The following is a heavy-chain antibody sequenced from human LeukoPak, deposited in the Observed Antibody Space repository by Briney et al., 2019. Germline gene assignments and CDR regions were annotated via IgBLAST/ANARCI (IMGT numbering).Heavy chain of an antibody. CDR2: IKYDGSNI. V-gene: IGHV3-30*02. D-gene: IGHD4-11*01. J-gene: IGHJ4*02. CDR3: VTDHPHSDYFES. Sequence: PGGSLRLSCAASGFTFRTYGMHWVRQAPGKGLEGVALIKYDGSNIYYGDSVRGRFTISRDNYKESLYLQMTSLKTEDTAVYYCVTDHPHSDYFESWGQGTLVTVSS. CDR1: GFTFRTYG.